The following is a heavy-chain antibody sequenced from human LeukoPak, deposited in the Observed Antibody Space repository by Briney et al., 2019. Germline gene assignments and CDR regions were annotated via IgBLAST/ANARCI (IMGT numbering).Heavy chain of an antibody. V-gene: IGHV4-34*01. CDR2: INHSGST. Sequence: SETLSLTCAVYGGSFSGYYWSWIRQPPGKGLEWIGEINHSGSTNYNPSLKSRVTISVDTSKNQFSLQLNSVTPEDTAVYYCARGDYGDYYNWFDPWGQGTLVTVSS. CDR3: ARGDYGDYYNWFDP. D-gene: IGHD4-17*01. J-gene: IGHJ5*02. CDR1: GGSFSGYY.